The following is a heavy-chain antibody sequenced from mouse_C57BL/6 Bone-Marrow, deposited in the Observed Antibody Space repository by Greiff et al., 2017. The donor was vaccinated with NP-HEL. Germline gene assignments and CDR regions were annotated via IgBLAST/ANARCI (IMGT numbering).Heavy chain of an antibody. CDR2: FYPGSGSI. CDR1: GYTFTEYT. CDR3: ARHEVGDYYGSSYGWFAY. J-gene: IGHJ3*01. D-gene: IGHD1-1*01. V-gene: IGHV1-62-2*01. Sequence: QVQLKQSGAELVKPGASVKLSCKASGYTFTEYTIHWVKQRSGQGLEWIGWFYPGSGSIKYNEKFKDKATLTADKTSSTVYMELSRLTSEDSAVYFCARHEVGDYYGSSYGWFAYWGQGTLVTVSA.